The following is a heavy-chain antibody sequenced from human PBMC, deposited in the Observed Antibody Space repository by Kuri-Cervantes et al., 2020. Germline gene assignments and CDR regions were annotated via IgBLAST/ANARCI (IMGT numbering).Heavy chain of an antibody. V-gene: IGHV3-7*01. J-gene: IGHJ6*02. D-gene: IGHD3-10*01. CDR1: GFTFSNYW. CDR2: IKEDGNEK. Sequence: GESLKISCGASGFTFSNYWMSWARQAPGKGLEWVANIKEDGNEKYYVDSVKGRFTISRDNAKNSLYLQMNSLRAEDTAVYYCARAYYGSGSYYKGYGMDVWGQGTTVTVSS. CDR3: ARAYYGSGSYYKGYGMDV.